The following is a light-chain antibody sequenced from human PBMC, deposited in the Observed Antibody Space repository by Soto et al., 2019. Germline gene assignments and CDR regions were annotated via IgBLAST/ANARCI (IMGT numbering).Light chain of an antibody. J-gene: IGKJ1*01. CDR2: GTS. V-gene: IGKV3-15*01. CDR1: QNISRS. CDR3: HQYNGWPRT. Sequence: EIVMTQSPVTLSVSPGERATLSCRASQNISRSLAWYQQKPGQGPSLLIYGTSTRAGGVPARFSGGGSGTEFTLTINSMQSEDFAVYYCHQYNGWPRTVCQGTKV.